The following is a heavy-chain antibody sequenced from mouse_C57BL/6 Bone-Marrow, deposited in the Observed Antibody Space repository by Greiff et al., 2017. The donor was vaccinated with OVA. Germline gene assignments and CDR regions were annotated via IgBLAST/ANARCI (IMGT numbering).Heavy chain of an antibody. CDR2: ISDGGSYT. CDR1: GFTFSSYA. J-gene: IGHJ1*03. Sequence: DVKLVESGGGLVKPGGSLKLSCAASGFTFSSYAMSWVRQTPEKRLEWVATISDGGSYTYYPDNVKGRFTISRDNAKNNLYLQMSHLKSEDTAMYYCAREALITTVVARWYFDVWGTGTTVTVSS. V-gene: IGHV5-4*01. D-gene: IGHD1-1*01. CDR3: AREALITTVVARWYFDV.